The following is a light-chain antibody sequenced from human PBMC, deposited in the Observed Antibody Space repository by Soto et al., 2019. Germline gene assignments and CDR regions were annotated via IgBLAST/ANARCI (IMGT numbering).Light chain of an antibody. J-gene: IGKJ1*01. CDR2: DAS. Sequence: EIVLTHSPGTLSLSPGERATLSCRASQSVSNNYLAWYQQKPGQAPRLVIYDASSRAAGIPDRFSASWSGTDFTLTISRLEPEDFAVYYCQQYASSPLTFGRGTKVEIK. V-gene: IGKV3-20*01. CDR1: QSVSNNY. CDR3: QQYASSPLT.